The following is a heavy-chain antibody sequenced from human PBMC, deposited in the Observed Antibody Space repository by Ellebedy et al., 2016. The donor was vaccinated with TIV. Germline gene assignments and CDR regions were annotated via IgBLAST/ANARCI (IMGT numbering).Heavy chain of an antibody. CDR2: IKQDGSKR. CDR1: GFTFRSYW. V-gene: IGHV3-7*03. J-gene: IGHJ4*02. CDR3: ARDTLVGVTDSYFDY. D-gene: IGHD1-26*01. Sequence: GESLKISCAASGFTFRSYWMSWVRQAPGKGLEWVANIKQDGSKRFYVDSVKGRITISRDNAKNSLYLQMNNLRAEDTAVYYCARDTLVGVTDSYFDYWGQGTLVTVSS.